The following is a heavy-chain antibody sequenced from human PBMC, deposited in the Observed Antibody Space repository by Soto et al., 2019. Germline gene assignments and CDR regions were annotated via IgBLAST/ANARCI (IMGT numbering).Heavy chain of an antibody. CDR1: GGTFSSYA. CDR2: IIPNFCTA. V-gene: IGHV1-69*01. D-gene: IGHD6-6*01. J-gene: IGHJ6*01. CDR3: ARDSGSSTFHIPYYHYYGIDV. Sequence: QVQLVPSGAEVKKPGSSVKVSCKASGGTFSSYAISWVRQAPGQGLEWMGGIIPNFCTANYAQKFQGRVTITADEATSTAYMELSSLRSDDTAVYYCARDSGSSTFHIPYYHYYGIDVLGQGTTVHGSS.